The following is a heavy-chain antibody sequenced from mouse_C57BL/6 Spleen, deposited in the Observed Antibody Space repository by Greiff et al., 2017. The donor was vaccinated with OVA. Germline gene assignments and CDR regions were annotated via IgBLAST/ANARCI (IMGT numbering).Heavy chain of an antibody. D-gene: IGHD1-1*01. V-gene: IGHV5-4*01. CDR3: ARGPFYGSSYRGWYFDV. CDR1: GFTFSSYA. Sequence: EVQGVESGGGLVKPGGSLKLSCAASGFTFSSYAMSWVRQTPEKRLEWVATISDGGSYTYYPDNVKGRFTISRDNAKNNLYLQMSHLKSEDTAMYYCARGPFYGSSYRGWYFDVWGTGTTVTVSS. J-gene: IGHJ1*03. CDR2: ISDGGSYT.